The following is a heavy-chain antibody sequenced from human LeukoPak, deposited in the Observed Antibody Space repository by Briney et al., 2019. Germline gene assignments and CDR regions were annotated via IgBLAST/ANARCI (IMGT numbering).Heavy chain of an antibody. CDR1: GGSISSGGYY. CDR3: ARDNFSGSRFDY. Sequence: PSETLSLTCTVSGGSISSGGYYWSWIRQHPGNGLEWIGYIYFSGSTYYNPSLKSRVTISVDTSKNQFSLKLRSVTAADTAVYYCARDNFSGSRFDYWGQGTLVTVSS. J-gene: IGHJ4*02. V-gene: IGHV4-31*03. CDR2: IYFSGST. D-gene: IGHD6-19*01.